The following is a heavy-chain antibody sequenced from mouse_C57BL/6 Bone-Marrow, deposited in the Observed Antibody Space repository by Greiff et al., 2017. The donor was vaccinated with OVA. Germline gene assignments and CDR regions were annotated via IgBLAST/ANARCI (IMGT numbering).Heavy chain of an antibody. CDR3: ARWGGRWTAQAKAMDY. J-gene: IGHJ4*01. V-gene: IGHV1-80*01. D-gene: IGHD3-2*02. CDR2: IYPGDGDT. Sequence: VQGVESGAELVKPGASVKISCKASGYAFSSYWMNWVKQRPGKGLEWIGQIYPGDGDTNYNGKFKGKATLTADKSSSTAYMQLSSLTSEDSAVYFCARWGGRWTAQAKAMDYWGQGTSVTVSS. CDR1: GYAFSSYW.